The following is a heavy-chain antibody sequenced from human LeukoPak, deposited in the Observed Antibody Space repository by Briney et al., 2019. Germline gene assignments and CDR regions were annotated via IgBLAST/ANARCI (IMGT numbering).Heavy chain of an antibody. CDR3: AREIHGSGTYYPFDN. D-gene: IGHD3-10*01. V-gene: IGHV3-21*01. CDR2: ISSSTNYI. J-gene: IGHJ4*02. CDR1: GFTFTSYS. Sequence: GGSLGLSCAASGFTFTSYSMNWVRQAPGKGLEWVSSISSSTNYIYYADSVKGRFTISRDNAKKSLYLQMNSLRAEDTAVYYCAREIHGSGTYYPFDNWGQGTLVTVSS.